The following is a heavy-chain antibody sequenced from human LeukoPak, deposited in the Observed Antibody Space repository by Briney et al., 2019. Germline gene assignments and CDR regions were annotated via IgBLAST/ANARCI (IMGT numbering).Heavy chain of an antibody. Sequence: GASLRLSRAASGFTVSNYWVTWIRQAPGKGREWVANIKQDVRQKYYVDSVKGRFTISRDKAKNTLYLQMNSLRAEDTAVYYCARLWQPSYGDCLAHWGQGTLVTVTS. V-gene: IGHV3-7*01. CDR3: ARLWQPSYGDCLAH. D-gene: IGHD4-17*01. CDR1: GFTVSNYW. J-gene: IGHJ4*02. CDR2: IKQDVRQK.